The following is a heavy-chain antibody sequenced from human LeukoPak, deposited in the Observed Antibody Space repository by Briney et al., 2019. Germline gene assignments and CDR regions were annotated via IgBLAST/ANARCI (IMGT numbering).Heavy chain of an antibody. D-gene: IGHD2-2*01. CDR3: ARDTASTSWKYYGMDV. CDR1: GGSISSYY. Sequence: SETLSLTCTVSGGSISSYYWSWIRQPPGKGLEWIGYIYYSGSTNYNPSLKSRVTISVDTSKNQFSPKLSSVTAADTAVYYCARDTASTSWKYYGMDVWGQGTTVTVSS. V-gene: IGHV4-59*01. J-gene: IGHJ6*02. CDR2: IYYSGST.